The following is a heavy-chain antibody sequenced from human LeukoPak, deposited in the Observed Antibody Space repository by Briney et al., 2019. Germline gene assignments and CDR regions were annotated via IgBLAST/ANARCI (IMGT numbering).Heavy chain of an antibody. CDR3: AKDLLGNRHYYFDY. D-gene: IGHD7-27*01. V-gene: IGHV3-30*18. Sequence: GRSLRLSCAAPGFTFSSYGMHWVRQAPGKGLEWVAVISYDGSNKYYADSVKGRFTISRDNSKNTLFLQMNSLRAEDTAIYYCAKDLLGNRHYYFDYWGQGTLVTVSS. CDR2: ISYDGSNK. CDR1: GFTFSSYG. J-gene: IGHJ4*02.